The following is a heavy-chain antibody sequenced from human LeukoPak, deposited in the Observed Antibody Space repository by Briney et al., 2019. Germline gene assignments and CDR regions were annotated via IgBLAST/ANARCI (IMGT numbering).Heavy chain of an antibody. V-gene: IGHV3-7*01. J-gene: IGHJ4*02. D-gene: IGHD1-26*01. CDR1: GFTFNNYW. Sequence: PGGSLRLSCAASGFTFNNYWMTWVRQAPGKGLEWVANINQDGGEKYYLDSVKGPFTISRDNAKNSLHLQVNSLRAEDTAVYYCGRGYSASYWGQGTLVTVSS. CDR3: GRGYSASY. CDR2: INQDGGEK.